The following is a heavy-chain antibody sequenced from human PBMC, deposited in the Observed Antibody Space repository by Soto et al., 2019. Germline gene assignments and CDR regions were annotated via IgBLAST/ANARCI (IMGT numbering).Heavy chain of an antibody. V-gene: IGHV3-33*01. CDR2: LWDDGTNK. J-gene: IGHJ4*02. Sequence: QVQLVESGGGVVQPGRSLRLSCAASGFSFSTYGMHWVRQAPGKGLEWVAVLWDDGTNKYYADSVKGRFTISRDNSKNTLNLQMIRLRAEDTAEYYCVRDLREDGCSSSSCVYFDYWGQGTLVTVSS. D-gene: IGHD2-2*01. CDR3: VRDLREDGCSSSSCVYFDY. CDR1: GFSFSTYG.